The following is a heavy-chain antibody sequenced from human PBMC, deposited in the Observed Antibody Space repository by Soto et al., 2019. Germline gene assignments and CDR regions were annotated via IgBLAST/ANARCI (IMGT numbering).Heavy chain of an antibody. CDR3: ARGPATAPDTY. J-gene: IGHJ4*02. V-gene: IGHV1-46*01. D-gene: IGHD2-2*01. CDR1: GYIFTSYY. CDR2: INPSGGTT. Sequence: ASVKVSCKTSGYIFTSYYIHWVPQAPGQGLEWMGIINPSGGTTTYAQKFQGRVTMTRDTSTSTVYMELSSLRSEDTAVYYCARGPATAPDTYWGLGTLVTVSS.